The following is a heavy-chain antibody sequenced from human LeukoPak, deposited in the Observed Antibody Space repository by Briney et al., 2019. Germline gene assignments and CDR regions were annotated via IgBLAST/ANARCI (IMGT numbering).Heavy chain of an antibody. CDR2: ISNIEST. V-gene: IGHV4-61*01. CDR3: ARVLAAGSGLYCFDY. D-gene: IGHD6-19*01. J-gene: IGHJ4*02. Sequence: SETLSLTCTVSGGSVSSSSYYWSWIRQPLGKGLQFIGYISNIESTNYNPSLKSRVTISVDTSKNQFSLKMSSVTAADTAVYYCARVLAAGSGLYCFDYWGQGTLVTVSS. CDR1: GGSVSSSSYY.